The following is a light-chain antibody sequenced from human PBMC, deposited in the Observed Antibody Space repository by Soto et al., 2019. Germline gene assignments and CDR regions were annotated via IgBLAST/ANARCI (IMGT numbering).Light chain of an antibody. CDR1: SSNIGSNY. V-gene: IGLV1-47*01. J-gene: IGLJ2*01. Sequence: QSVLTQPPSASGTPGQRVTISCSGSSSNIGSNYVYWYQQLPGTAPKLLIYRNNQRPSGVPDRFSGSKSGTSASLAISGVRSEDEADYYCAAWDDSLSGMVFGGGTKVT. CDR2: RNN. CDR3: AAWDDSLSGMV.